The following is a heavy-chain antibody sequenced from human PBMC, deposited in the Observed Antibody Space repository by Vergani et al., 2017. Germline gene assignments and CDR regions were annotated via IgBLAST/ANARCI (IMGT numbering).Heavy chain of an antibody. V-gene: IGHV3-21*01. CDR3: AGNVRDGYNKD. D-gene: IGHD5-24*01. J-gene: IGHJ1*01. Sequence: EVQLMESGGGLVKPGGSLRLSCASSGFTFSSYSMNWVRQAPGTGLEWVSFIRSSSSNIYYADSVKGRFTISRDNAKNSLYLQMNSLRAEDTAVYYCAGNVRDGYNKDWGQGTLVTVSS. CDR2: IRSSSSNI. CDR1: GFTFSSYS.